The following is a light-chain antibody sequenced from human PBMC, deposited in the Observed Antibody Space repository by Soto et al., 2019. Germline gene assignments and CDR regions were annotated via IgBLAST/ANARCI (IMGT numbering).Light chain of an antibody. V-gene: IGLV2-14*01. CDR1: SSDVGGYTY. CDR2: DVS. CDR3: SSYISTSSLNV. J-gene: IGLJ1*01. Sequence: QSALTQPASVSGSPGHSITISFSGTSSDVGGYTYVSWYQQHPGKAPKLMIYDVSNRPSGVSTRFSGSKSGNTAPQTISDHKPEDEANDYCSSYISTSSLNVFGTGTKLTLL.